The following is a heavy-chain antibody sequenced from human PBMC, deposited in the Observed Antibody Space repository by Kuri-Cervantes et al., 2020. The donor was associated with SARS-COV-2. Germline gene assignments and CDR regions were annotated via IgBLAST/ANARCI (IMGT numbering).Heavy chain of an antibody. CDR2: ISAYNGNT. J-gene: IGHJ5*02. CDR1: GGTFSSDT. Sequence: ASVKVACKASGGTFSSDTISWVRQAPGKGREWMGWISAYNGNTNYAQKLQGRVTMTTDTSTSTAYMELRSLRSDDTAVYYCARTVGHWFDPWGQGTLVTVSS. V-gene: IGHV1-18*01. CDR3: ARTVGHWFDP. D-gene: IGHD2-15*01.